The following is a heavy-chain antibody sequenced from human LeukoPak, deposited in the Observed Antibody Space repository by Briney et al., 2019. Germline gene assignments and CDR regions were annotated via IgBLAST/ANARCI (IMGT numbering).Heavy chain of an antibody. V-gene: IGHV3-11*01. J-gene: IGHJ4*02. CDR2: TSSSGSTI. CDR3: AKSDIVVVVAATFDY. CDR1: GFTFSDYY. D-gene: IGHD2-15*01. Sequence: GGSLRLSCAASGFTFSDYYMSWIRQAPGKGLEWVSYTSSSGSTIYYADSVKGRFTISRDNAKNSLYLQMNSLRAEDTAVYYCAKSDIVVVVAATFDYWGQGTLVTVSS.